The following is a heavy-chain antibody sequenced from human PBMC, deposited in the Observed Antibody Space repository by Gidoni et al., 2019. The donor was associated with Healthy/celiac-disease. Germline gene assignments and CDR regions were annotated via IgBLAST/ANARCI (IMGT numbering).Heavy chain of an antibody. CDR1: GFTFSSYA. V-gene: IGHV3-23*01. D-gene: IGHD4-17*01. J-gene: IGHJ4*02. CDR2: ISGSGGSI. CDR3: AKWDDYGDYFYY. Sequence: EVQLLESGGGLVQHGGSRRLSCAASGFTFSSYAMSWVRQASGKGLEWVSAISGSGGSIYYAGSVKGRFAISRDNSKNTLYLQMNSLRAEDTAVYYCAKWDDYGDYFYYWGQGTLVTVSS.